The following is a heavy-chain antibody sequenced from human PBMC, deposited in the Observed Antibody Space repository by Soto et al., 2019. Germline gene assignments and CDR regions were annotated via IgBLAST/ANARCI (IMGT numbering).Heavy chain of an antibody. CDR1: GEALGSGQSY. Sequence: QVQLQESGPGLVKSSETLSLICFVSGEALGSGQSYWNWIRQAPGKGLEWIGHTFVTGATKYSASIKSRVTMSVAPSKSQISLTLTSVTAADSATYFCARGRSDSAGSSFGRRMDVWGQGTTVTVSS. CDR2: TFVTGAT. J-gene: IGHJ6*02. V-gene: IGHV4-61*01. D-gene: IGHD3-10*01. CDR3: ARGRSDSAGSSFGRRMDV.